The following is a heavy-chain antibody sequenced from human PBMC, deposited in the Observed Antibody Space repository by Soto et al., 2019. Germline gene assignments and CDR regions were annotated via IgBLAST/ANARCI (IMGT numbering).Heavy chain of an antibody. Sequence: PSETLSLTCAVHGGPFSGYYWSWIRQPPGKGLEWIGDINYSGTTNYTPSLKSRLTISIDRSKNQVSLNLTSVTAADTAVYYCARLGGYYQALDHWSQGTLVTVSS. D-gene: IGHD3-3*01. V-gene: IGHV4-34*01. CDR2: INYSGTT. J-gene: IGHJ4*02. CDR3: ARLGGYYQALDH. CDR1: GGPFSGYY.